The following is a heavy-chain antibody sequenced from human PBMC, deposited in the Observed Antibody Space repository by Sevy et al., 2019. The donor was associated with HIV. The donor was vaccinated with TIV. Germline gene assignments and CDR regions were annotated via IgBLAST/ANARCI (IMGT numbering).Heavy chain of an antibody. CDR3: ARGACSGGSCYRYYYGMDV. CDR2: MNPNSGNT. Sequence: ASVKVSCKASGYTFTSYDINWVRQATGQGLEWMGWMNPNSGNTGYAQKFQGRVTMTRNTSISTAYMELSSLGSEDTAVYYCARGACSGGSCYRYYYGMDVWGQGTTVTVSS. V-gene: IGHV1-8*01. D-gene: IGHD2-15*01. J-gene: IGHJ6*02. CDR1: GYTFTSYD.